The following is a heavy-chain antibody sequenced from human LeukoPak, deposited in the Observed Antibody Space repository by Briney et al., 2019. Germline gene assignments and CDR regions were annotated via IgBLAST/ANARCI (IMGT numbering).Heavy chain of an antibody. CDR2: INHSGST. V-gene: IGHV4-34*01. CDR1: GGSFSGYY. Sequence: PSQTLSLTCAVYGGSFSGYYWSWIRQPPGKGLGWIGEINHSGSTNYIPSLKSRVTISVDTSKNQFSLKLSSVTAADTAVYYCARTRDTAMVYDYWGQGTLVTVSS. CDR3: ARTRDTAMVYDY. D-gene: IGHD5-18*01. J-gene: IGHJ4*02.